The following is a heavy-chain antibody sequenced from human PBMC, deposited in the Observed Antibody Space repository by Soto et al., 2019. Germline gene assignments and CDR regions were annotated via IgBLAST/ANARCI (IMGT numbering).Heavy chain of an antibody. J-gene: IGHJ4*02. V-gene: IGHV3-7*05. CDR2: IKQDGSEK. CDR3: ARDRGDYGDLYYFDY. D-gene: IGHD4-17*01. Sequence: GGSLRLSCAASGFTFSSYWMSWVRQAPGKGLEWVANIKQDGSEKYYVDSVKGRFTISRDNAKNSLYLQMNSLRAEDTAVYYCARDRGDYGDLYYFDYWGQGTLVTVSS. CDR1: GFTFSSYW.